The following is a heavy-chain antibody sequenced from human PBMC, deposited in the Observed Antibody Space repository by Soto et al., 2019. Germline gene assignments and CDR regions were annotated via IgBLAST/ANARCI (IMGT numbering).Heavy chain of an antibody. CDR3: ARDRGYCSSTSCFGNWFDP. CDR2: IIPIFGTA. Sequence: QVQLVQSGAEVKKPGSSVKVSCKASGGTFSSYAISWVRQAPGQGLEWMGGIIPIFGTANYAQKFQGRVTITADKSTSTAYMELSSLRSEDTAVYYCARDRGYCSSTSCFGNWFDPWSQGTLVTVSS. V-gene: IGHV1-69*06. D-gene: IGHD2-2*01. CDR1: GGTFSSYA. J-gene: IGHJ5*02.